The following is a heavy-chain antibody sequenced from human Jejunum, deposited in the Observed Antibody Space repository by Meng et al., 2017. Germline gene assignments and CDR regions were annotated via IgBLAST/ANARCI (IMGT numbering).Heavy chain of an antibody. CDR3: ARGWDISLMVFDF. D-gene: IGHD2-8*01. V-gene: IGHV4-59*01. CDR1: GAGGSIGSYY. Sequence: SETLSLTCTVSGAGGSIGSYYWTWIRQPPGKGLEWIGYIYSSGNTDYNPSLKSRVTMSVDTPKNQFSLNLRSVTAADTAVYFCARGWDISLMVFDFWVQGALVTVS. CDR2: IYSSGNT. J-gene: IGHJ4*02.